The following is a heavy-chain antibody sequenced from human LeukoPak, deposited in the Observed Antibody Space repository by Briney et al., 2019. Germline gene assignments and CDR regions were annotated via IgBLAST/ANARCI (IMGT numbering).Heavy chain of an antibody. Sequence: SETLSLTCSVSGGSISSYYWSWIRQPAGKGLEWIGRIYPSGSTNYHPSLKGRVTMSVDKSKNQFSLKLSSVTAADTAVFYCASGLSPYYFDYWGQGTLVTVSS. CDR1: GGSISSYY. CDR2: IYPSGST. J-gene: IGHJ4*02. V-gene: IGHV4-4*07. CDR3: ASGLSPYYFDY.